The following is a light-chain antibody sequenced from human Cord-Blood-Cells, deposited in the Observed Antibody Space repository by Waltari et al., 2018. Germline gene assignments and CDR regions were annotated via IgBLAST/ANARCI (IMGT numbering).Light chain of an antibody. V-gene: IGLV2-14*01. CDR2: EVS. CDR1: SSDVGGYNY. J-gene: IGLJ3*02. Sequence: QSPLTQPASVSGSPGQSITISCTGTSSDVGGYNYVSWYQQHPVKAPKLMIYEVSNRPSGVSNRFSGSKSGNTASLTISGLQAEDEADYYCSSYTSSSTLVFGGGTKLTVL. CDR3: SSYTSSSTLV.